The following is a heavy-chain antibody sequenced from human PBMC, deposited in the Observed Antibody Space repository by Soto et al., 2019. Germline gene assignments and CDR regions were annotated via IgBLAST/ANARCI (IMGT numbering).Heavy chain of an antibody. D-gene: IGHD2-2*02. CDR2: IYHSGST. CDR3: ARVGCSSTSGYIGDWFDP. V-gene: IGHV4-38-2*01. Sequence: SETLSLTCAVSGYSISSGYYWGWIRQRPGKGLEWIGSIYHSGSTYYNPSPKSRVAISVDTSKNRLSLKLSYVTAAVTSVYYCARVGCSSTSGYIGDWFDPWGQGTLVT. J-gene: IGHJ5*02. CDR1: GYSISSGYY.